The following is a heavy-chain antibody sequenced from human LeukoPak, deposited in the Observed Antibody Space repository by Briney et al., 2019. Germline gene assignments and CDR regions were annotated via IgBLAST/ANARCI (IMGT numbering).Heavy chain of an antibody. CDR2: IKQDGSEK. J-gene: IGHJ6*03. D-gene: IGHD2-2*01. Sequence: GGSLRLSCAASGFTFSGYWMTWVRQAPGKGLERVANIKQDGSEKYYVDSVKGRITISRDNAKNSLYLQMNSLRAEDTAVYFCARYGAAPAAFYYYYMDVWGTGTTVTVSS. CDR1: GFTFSGYW. V-gene: IGHV3-7*01. CDR3: ARYGAAPAAFYYYYMDV.